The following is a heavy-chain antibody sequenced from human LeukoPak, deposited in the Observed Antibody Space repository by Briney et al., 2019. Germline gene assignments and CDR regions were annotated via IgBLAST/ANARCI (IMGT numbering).Heavy chain of an antibody. J-gene: IGHJ4*02. Sequence: GGSLRLSCAASGFAFSSYAMSWVRQPPGKGLEWVSVISRRDDYTYYADSVKGRFTISRDNSKNTLYLQMNTLRAEDTAVYYCANDYRSGSFHDFWGQGALVTVSS. V-gene: IGHV3-23*01. CDR1: GFAFSSYA. D-gene: IGHD3-10*01. CDR3: ANDYRSGSFHDF. CDR2: ISRRDDYT.